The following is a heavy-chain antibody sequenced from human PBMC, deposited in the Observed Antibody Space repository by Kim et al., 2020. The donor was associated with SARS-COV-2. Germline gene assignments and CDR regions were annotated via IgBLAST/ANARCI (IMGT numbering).Heavy chain of an antibody. Sequence: GGSLRLSCAASGFTFSSYSMNWVRQAPGKGLEWVSYISSSSSTIYYADSVKGRFTISRDNGKNSLYLQMNSLRDEDTAVYYCARDRDSSGYYEYDYWGQGTLVTVSS. V-gene: IGHV3-48*02. CDR2: ISSSSSTI. CDR1: GFTFSSYS. D-gene: IGHD3-22*01. J-gene: IGHJ4*02. CDR3: ARDRDSSGYYEYDY.